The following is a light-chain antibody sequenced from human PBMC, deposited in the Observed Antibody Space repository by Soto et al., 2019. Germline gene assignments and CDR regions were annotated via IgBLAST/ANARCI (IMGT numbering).Light chain of an antibody. CDR3: QQYNNWAT. J-gene: IGKJ4*01. CDR2: GAS. Sequence: EIVMTQSPATLSVSPGDRATLSCRASQSVSSNLAWYQQKPGQAPRPLIYGASTRATGLPARFSGSGSGTEFTLTISSLQSEDFAVYYCQQYNNWATFGGGTKVEIK. V-gene: IGKV3-15*01. CDR1: QSVSSN.